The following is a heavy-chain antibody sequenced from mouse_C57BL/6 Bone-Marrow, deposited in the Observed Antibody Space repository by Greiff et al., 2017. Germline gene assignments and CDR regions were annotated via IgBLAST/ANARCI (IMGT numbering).Heavy chain of an antibody. CDR1: GYTFTSYD. J-gene: IGHJ1*03. CDR2: ISPRDGST. V-gene: IGHV1-85*01. D-gene: IGHD1-1*01. CDR3: ATLEFDGSSGDWYFDV. Sequence: VKLQESGPELVKPGASVKLSCKASGYTFTSYDINWVKQRPGQGLEWIGWISPRDGSTKYNEKFKGKATLTVDTSSSTAYMERHSLSSEDSAVYFCATLEFDGSSGDWYFDVWGTGTTVTVSS.